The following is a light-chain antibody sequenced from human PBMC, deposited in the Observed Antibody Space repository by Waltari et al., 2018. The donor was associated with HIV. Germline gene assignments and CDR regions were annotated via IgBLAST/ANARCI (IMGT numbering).Light chain of an antibody. V-gene: IGKV2D-29*01. J-gene: IGKJ3*01. CDR1: QSLLHSDGMTY. CDR2: EVS. CDR3: MQSIQLPPT. Sequence: IEMTQTHISLSVTPAQPASTSCKPMQSLLHSDGMTYLYWYLQKPGQAPQLLIYEVSNLFSGVPDRFSGSGSGTDFTLKISRVEAEDVGVYYCMQSIQLPPTFGPGTKVDIK.